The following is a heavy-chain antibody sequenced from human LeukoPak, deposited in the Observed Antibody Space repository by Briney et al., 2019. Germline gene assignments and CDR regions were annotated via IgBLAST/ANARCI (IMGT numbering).Heavy chain of an antibody. Sequence: SETLSLTCAVYGGSFSGYYWSWIRQPPGKGLEWIGEINHSGSTNYNPSLKSRVTISVDTSKNQFSLKLSSVTAADTAVYYCASSPYYDFWGERYYYYYMDVWGKGTTVTVSS. CDR2: INHSGST. D-gene: IGHD3-3*01. J-gene: IGHJ6*03. V-gene: IGHV4-34*01. CDR3: ASSPYYDFWGERYYYYYMDV. CDR1: GGSFSGYY.